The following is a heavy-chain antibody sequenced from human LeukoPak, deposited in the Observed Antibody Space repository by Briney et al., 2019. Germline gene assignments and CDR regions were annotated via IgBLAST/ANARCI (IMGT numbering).Heavy chain of an antibody. CDR3: ARGRYDILTGQPSGNDAFDI. J-gene: IGHJ3*02. D-gene: IGHD3-9*01. CDR1: GFAFSSYS. Sequence: GGSLRLSCAASGFAFSSYSMNWVRQAPGKGLEGVSSISSSSSYIYYADSVKGRFTISRDNAKNSLYLQMNSLRAEDTAVYYCARGRYDILTGQPSGNDAFDIWGQGTMVTVSS. V-gene: IGHV3-21*01. CDR2: ISSSSSYI.